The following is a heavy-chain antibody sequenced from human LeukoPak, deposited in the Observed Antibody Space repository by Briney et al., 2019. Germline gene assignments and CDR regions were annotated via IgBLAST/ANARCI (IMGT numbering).Heavy chain of an antibody. V-gene: IGHV3-21*05. Sequence: GGSLRLSCVGSGFTFSRSAMSWVRLAPGKGLEWVSGISGSGGHTYYTDSVKGRFTISRDNAKKSLYLQMNSLRAEDTAVYYCARETETANLDYWGQGTLVTVSS. D-gene: IGHD5-24*01. CDR2: ISGSGGHT. J-gene: IGHJ4*02. CDR1: GFTFSRSA. CDR3: ARETETANLDY.